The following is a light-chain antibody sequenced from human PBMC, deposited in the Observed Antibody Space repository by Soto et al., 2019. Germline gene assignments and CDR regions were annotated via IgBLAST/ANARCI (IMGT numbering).Light chain of an antibody. CDR2: DVS. CDR1: SSDVGGYNY. J-gene: IGLJ2*01. V-gene: IGLV2-11*01. Sequence: ALTQPRSVSGSLGQSVTISCTGTSSDVGGYNYVSWYQQHPGKAPKLMIYDVSKRPSGVPDRFSGSKSGNTASLTISGLQAEDEADYYCCSYAGSYTLVFGGGTKVTVL. CDR3: CSYAGSYTLV.